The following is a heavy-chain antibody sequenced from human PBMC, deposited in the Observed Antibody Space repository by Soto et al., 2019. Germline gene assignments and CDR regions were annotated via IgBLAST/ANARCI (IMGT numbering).Heavy chain of an antibody. V-gene: IGHV1-3*01. CDR2: INAGNGNR. CDR3: ARGFSWQQLVVDD. J-gene: IGHJ4*02. CDR1: GFTFTSHA. Sequence: QVHLVQSGAEVKKPGASVKVSCKASGFTFTSHAIHWVRQAPGQGLEWMGWINAGNGNRRYSQKFQDRLTITKDTFATTTYMELTSLRSEDTAMYYCARGFSWQQLVVDDWGQGTLVTVSS. D-gene: IGHD6-13*01.